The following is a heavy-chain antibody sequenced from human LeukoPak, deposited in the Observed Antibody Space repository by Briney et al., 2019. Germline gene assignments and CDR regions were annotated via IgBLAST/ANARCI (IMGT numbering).Heavy chain of an antibody. CDR1: GGTFSSYA. CDR2: IIPIFGTA. V-gene: IGHV1-69*13. CDR3: ARASDYYGSGTYPY. Sequence: SVKVSCKASGGTFSSYAISWVRQAPEQGLEWMGRIIPIFGTANYAQKFQGRVTITPDESTSTAYMELSSLRSEDTAVYYCARASDYYGSGTYPYWGQGTVVTVSS. D-gene: IGHD3-10*01. J-gene: IGHJ4*02.